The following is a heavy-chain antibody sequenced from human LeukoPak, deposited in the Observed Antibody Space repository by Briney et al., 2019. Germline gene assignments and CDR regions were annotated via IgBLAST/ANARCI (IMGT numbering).Heavy chain of an antibody. J-gene: IGHJ3*02. CDR1: GGSISSYY. D-gene: IGHD3-22*01. CDR3: ARDGPYYYDSSGYGAFDI. V-gene: IGHV4-59*01. Sequence: PSETLSLTCTVSGGSISSYYWSWIRQPPGKGLEWIGYIYYSGITNYNPSLTSRVTISVDTSKNQFSLKLSSVTAADTAVYYCARDGPYYYDSSGYGAFDIWGQGTMVTVSS. CDR2: IYYSGIT.